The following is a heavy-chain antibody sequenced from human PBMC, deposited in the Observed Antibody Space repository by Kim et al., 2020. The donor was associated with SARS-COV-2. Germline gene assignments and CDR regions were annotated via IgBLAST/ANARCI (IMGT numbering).Heavy chain of an antibody. CDR1: GGSISSGGYY. CDR3: ARGPASSIAARPGDY. D-gene: IGHD6-6*01. Sequence: SETLSLTCTVSGGSISSGGYYWSWIRQHPGKGLEWIGYIYYSGSTYYNPSLKSRVTISVDTSKNQFSLKLSSVTAADTAVYYCARGPASSIAARPGDYWGQGTLVTVSS. V-gene: IGHV4-31*03. CDR2: IYYSGST. J-gene: IGHJ4*02.